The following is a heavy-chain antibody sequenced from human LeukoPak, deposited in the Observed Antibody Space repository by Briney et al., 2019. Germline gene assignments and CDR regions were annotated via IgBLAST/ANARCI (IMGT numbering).Heavy chain of an antibody. CDR2: ISGSGGST. V-gene: IGHV3-23*01. Sequence: HPGGSLRLSCAASGFTFSSYAMSWVRQAPGKGLEWVSAISGSGGSTYYADSVKGRFTISRDNSKNTLYLQMNSLRAEDTAVYYCAKDLIAVADDYEIGAFDYWGQGTLVTVSS. CDR1: GFTFSSYA. D-gene: IGHD6-19*01. CDR3: AKDLIAVADDYEIGAFDY. J-gene: IGHJ4*02.